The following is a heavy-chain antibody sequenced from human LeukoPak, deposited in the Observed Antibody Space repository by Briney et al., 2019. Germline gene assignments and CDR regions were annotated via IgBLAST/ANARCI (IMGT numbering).Heavy chain of an antibody. CDR1: GFNFRDYW. D-gene: IGHD3-10*01. CDR2: IHDDGADT. J-gene: IGHJ2*01. V-gene: IGHV3-74*01. Sequence: PGGSLRLSCVASGFNFRDYWMHWVRQVPGKGLVWVSRIHDDGADTSHADSVKDRFTISRDNAKDTLYLQMNSLRGDDTAVYFCVREAMGSGNWYFDLWGRGTLVTVSS. CDR3: VREAMGSGNWYFDL.